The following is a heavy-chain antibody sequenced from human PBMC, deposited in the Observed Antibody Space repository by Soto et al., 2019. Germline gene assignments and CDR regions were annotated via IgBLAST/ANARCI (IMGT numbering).Heavy chain of an antibody. CDR3: ARGVYSGYDYRYYYYGMDV. CDR1: GGTFSSYA. Sequence: SVKVSCKXSGGTFSSYAISWVRQAPGQGLEWMGGIIPIFGTANYAQKFQGRVTITADKSTSTAYMELSSLRSEDTAVYYCARGVYSGYDYRYYYYGMDVWGQGTTVTVSS. J-gene: IGHJ6*02. V-gene: IGHV1-69*06. D-gene: IGHD5-12*01. CDR2: IIPIFGTA.